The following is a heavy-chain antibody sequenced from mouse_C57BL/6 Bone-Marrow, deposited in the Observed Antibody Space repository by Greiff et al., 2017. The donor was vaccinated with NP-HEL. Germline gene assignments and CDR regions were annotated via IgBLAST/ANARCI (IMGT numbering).Heavy chain of an antibody. CDR2: ISSGGSYT. D-gene: IGHD1-3*01. Sequence: EVKLMESGGDLVKPGGSLKLSCAASGFTFSSYGMSWVRQTPDKRLEWVATISSGGSYTYYPDSVKGRFTISSDNAKNTLYLQMSSLKSEDTAMYYCALKGHYIFMDYWGQGTSVTVSS. CDR1: GFTFSSYG. J-gene: IGHJ4*01. CDR3: ALKGHYIFMDY. V-gene: IGHV5-6*01.